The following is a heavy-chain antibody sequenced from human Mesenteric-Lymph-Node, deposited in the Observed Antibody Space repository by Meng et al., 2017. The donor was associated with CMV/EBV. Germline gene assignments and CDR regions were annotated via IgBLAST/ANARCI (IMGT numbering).Heavy chain of an antibody. CDR1: GFTFSSYS. J-gene: IGHJ5*02. D-gene: IGHD4-23*01. CDR3: ARAYGGNSDL. CDR2: ISSSSSYM. V-gene: IGHV3-21*04. Sequence: GESLKISCAASGFTFSSYSMNWVRQAPGKGLEWVSSISSSSSYMYYADSVKGRFTISRDNAKNSLYLQMDNLRAEDTAVYFCARAYGGNSDLWGQGTLVTVSS.